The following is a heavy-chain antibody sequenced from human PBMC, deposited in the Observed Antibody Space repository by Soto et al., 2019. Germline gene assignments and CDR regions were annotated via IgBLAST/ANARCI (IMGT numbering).Heavy chain of an antibody. J-gene: IGHJ3*01. CDR3: ARTDYGVSRGAFNV. D-gene: IGHD4-17*01. V-gene: IGHV4-31*03. CDR2: IYYSANT. CDR1: GASINNGAYY. Sequence: QVQLQESAPGLVRPSQTLSLTCTVSGASINNGAYYRHWIRQLPGKGLEWIGYIYYSANTYYNPSLQSRLTISLDTSKNQFSLKLGSLTAADTAIFYCARTDYGVSRGAFNVWGQGTMVTVSS.